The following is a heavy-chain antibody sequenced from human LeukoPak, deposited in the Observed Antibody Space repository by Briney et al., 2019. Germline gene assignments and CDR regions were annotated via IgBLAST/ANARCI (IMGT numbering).Heavy chain of an antibody. Sequence: ASVKVSCKASGYTFASYGISWVRQVPGQGLEWMGWISPYSGNIISAQKLQGRVTMTTDTSTNTAYMELRSLRSDDTAVYYCARDDRGYCTGTNCPYFDYWGQGTLVTVSS. D-gene: IGHD2-2*01. V-gene: IGHV1-18*01. J-gene: IGHJ4*02. CDR1: GYTFASYG. CDR3: ARDDRGYCTGTNCPYFDY. CDR2: ISPYSGNI.